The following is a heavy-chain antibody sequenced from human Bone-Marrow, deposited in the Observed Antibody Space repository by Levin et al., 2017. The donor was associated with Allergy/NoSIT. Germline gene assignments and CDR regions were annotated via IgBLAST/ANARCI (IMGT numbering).Heavy chain of an antibody. CDR3: ARDFIVVVPAAKWDFDY. V-gene: IGHV3-21*01. CDR1: GFTFSSYS. CDR2: ISSSSSYI. J-gene: IGHJ4*02. D-gene: IGHD2-2*01. Sequence: PGGSLRLSCAASGFTFSSYSMNWVRQAPGKGLEWVSSISSSSSYIYYADSVKGRFTISRDNAKNSLYLQMNSLRAEDTAVYYCARDFIVVVPAAKWDFDYWGQGTLVTVSS.